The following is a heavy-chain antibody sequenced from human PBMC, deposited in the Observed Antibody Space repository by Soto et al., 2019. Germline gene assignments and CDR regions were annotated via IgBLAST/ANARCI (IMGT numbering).Heavy chain of an antibody. CDR1: GGSVNSGSYY. CDR3: ATHPRWSPGRFDP. J-gene: IGHJ5*02. Sequence: QVQLQESGPGLVKPSETLSLTCTVSGGSVNSGSYYWNWIRQPPGKGLEWIGYIHYSGNTKYNPSLQRRVTIPVDTYKNQFSLQLTSVTAADAAVYYCATHPRWSPGRFDPWGQGTLVTVSS. D-gene: IGHD6-13*01. CDR2: IHYSGNT. V-gene: IGHV4-61*01.